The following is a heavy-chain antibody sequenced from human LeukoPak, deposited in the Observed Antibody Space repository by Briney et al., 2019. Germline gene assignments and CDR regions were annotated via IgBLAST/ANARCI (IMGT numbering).Heavy chain of an antibody. J-gene: IGHJ4*02. CDR3: ARRYYDSSGYYFDY. Sequence: SETLSLTCTVSGGSISSYYWSWIRQPPGKGLEWIGYIYYSGSTNYNPSLKSRVTISVDTSKTQFSLKLSSVTAADTAVYYCARRYYDSSGYYFDYWGQGTLVTVSS. CDR2: IYYSGST. D-gene: IGHD3-22*01. V-gene: IGHV4-59*08. CDR1: GGSISSYY.